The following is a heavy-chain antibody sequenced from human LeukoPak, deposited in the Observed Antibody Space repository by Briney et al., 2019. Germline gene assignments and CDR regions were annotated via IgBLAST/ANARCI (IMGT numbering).Heavy chain of an antibody. J-gene: IGHJ4*02. CDR1: GYTLTELS. V-gene: IGHV1-24*01. CDR2: FDPEDGET. CDR3: ATALPVSSWYGWNFDY. Sequence: GASVKVSCKVSGYTLTELSMHWVRQAPGKGLEWMGGFDPEDGETIYAQKFQGRVTMTEDTSTDTAYMELSSLRSEDTAVYYCATALPVSSWYGWNFDYWGQGTLVTVSS. D-gene: IGHD6-13*01.